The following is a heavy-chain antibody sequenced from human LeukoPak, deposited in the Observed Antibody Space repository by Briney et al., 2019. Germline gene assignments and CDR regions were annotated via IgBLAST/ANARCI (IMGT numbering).Heavy chain of an antibody. Sequence: SETLSLTCTVSGGSISSSSYYWGWIRQPPGKGLEWIGSIYYSGSTYYNPSLKSRVTISVDTSKNQFSLKLSSVTAADTAVYYCARGSRHTDYWGQGTLVTVSS. J-gene: IGHJ4*02. V-gene: IGHV4-39*07. CDR3: ARGSRHTDY. D-gene: IGHD2-21*01. CDR2: IYYSGST. CDR1: GGSISSSSYY.